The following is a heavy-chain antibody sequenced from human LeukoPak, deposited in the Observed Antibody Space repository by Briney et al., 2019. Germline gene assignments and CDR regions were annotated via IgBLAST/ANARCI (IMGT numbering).Heavy chain of an antibody. CDR1: GFTFSSYG. Sequence: GGSLRLSCAASGFTFSSYGMHWVRQAPGKGLEWVAVIWYDGSNKYYADSVKGRFTISRDNSKNTVYLQMNSLRAEDTAVYYCAKRYYYDGSRYYYGGTNFDYWGQGTLVTVSS. D-gene: IGHD3-22*01. V-gene: IGHV3-33*06. CDR3: AKRYYYDGSRYYYGGTNFDY. CDR2: IWYDGSNK. J-gene: IGHJ4*02.